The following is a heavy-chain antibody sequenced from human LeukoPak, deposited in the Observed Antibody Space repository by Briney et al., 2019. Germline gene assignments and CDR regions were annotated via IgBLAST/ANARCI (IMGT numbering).Heavy chain of an antibody. Sequence: ASVKVSCKVSGYSVNELSMHWVRQAPGLGLEWMGGFNREDDAPVYAQQLQGRVTMTEDTSTDTAYMELSSLRSEDTALYYCATLDSYYDTSGRPLLPDWGQGTLVTVSS. J-gene: IGHJ4*02. V-gene: IGHV1-24*01. CDR1: GYSVNELS. D-gene: IGHD3-22*01. CDR3: ATLDSYYDTSGRPLLPD. CDR2: FNREDDAP.